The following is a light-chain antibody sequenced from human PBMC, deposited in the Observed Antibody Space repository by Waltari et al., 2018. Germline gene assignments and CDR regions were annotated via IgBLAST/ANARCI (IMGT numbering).Light chain of an antibody. CDR1: QGVSSN. Sequence: IVMTQSPATLSVSPGERGTLPCRASQGVSSNLAWYQQKPGQAPRLLIYDASNRATGVPARFSGSGSGTDFTLTISSLEPEDFAVYYCQQRGTWPLTFGGGTKVEIK. CDR2: DAS. CDR3: QQRGTWPLT. J-gene: IGKJ4*01. V-gene: IGKV3-11*01.